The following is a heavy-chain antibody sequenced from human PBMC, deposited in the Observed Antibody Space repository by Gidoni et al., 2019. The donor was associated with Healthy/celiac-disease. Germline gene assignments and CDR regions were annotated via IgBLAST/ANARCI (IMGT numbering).Heavy chain of an antibody. Sequence: QLLHSGAEVKKPGSSVKVSCKASGGTFSSYAISWGRQAPGQGLEWMGRIIPILGIENYAQKFQGRVTITADKSTSTAYMELSRLRSEDTAVYYCARELAAAARPLDWGQGTLVTVSS. D-gene: IGHD6-13*01. V-gene: IGHV1-69*04. CDR2: IIPILGIE. CDR1: GGTFSSYA. CDR3: ARELAAAARPLD. J-gene: IGHJ4*02.